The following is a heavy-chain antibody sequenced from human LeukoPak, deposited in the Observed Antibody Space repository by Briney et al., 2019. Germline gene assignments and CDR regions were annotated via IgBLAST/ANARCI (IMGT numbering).Heavy chain of an antibody. J-gene: IGHJ6*03. CDR2: IDSGLRTT. Sequence: GGSLRLSCVVSGFSVSNNYVSWVRQAPGKGLVWVSRIDSGLRTTDYADSVKGRFTISRDNAKNTLYLQMDSLRAEDTAVYYCVRVQDAVFDYMDVWGKGTTVIVSS. CDR3: VRVQDAVFDYMDV. V-gene: IGHV3-74*01. CDR1: GFSVSNNY.